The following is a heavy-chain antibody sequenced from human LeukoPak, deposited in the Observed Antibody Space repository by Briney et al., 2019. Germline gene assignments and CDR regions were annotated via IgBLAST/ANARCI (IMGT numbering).Heavy chain of an antibody. Sequence: GRSLRLSCAASGFTFDDYAMHWVRQAPGKGPEWVSGISWNSGSIGYADSVKGRFTISRDNAKNSLYLQMNSLRAEDMALYYCAKDKGDYGGNPGAFDIWGQGTMVTVSS. CDR1: GFTFDDYA. J-gene: IGHJ3*02. CDR3: AKDKGDYGGNPGAFDI. D-gene: IGHD4-23*01. V-gene: IGHV3-9*03. CDR2: ISWNSGSI.